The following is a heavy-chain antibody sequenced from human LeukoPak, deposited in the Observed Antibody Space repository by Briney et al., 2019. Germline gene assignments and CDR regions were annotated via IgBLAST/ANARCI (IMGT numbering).Heavy chain of an antibody. J-gene: IGHJ4*02. CDR1: GFTFSSYA. CDR2: ISYDGNNK. Sequence: GGSLRLSCAASGFTFSSYAMHWVRQAPGKGLEWVAVISYDGNNKYYADSVKGRFTISRDNSKNTLYLQMNSLRAEDTAVYYCAKQLGYCSDGSCYFPYWGQGTLVTVSS. CDR3: AKQLGYCSDGSCYFPY. V-gene: IGHV3-30-3*02. D-gene: IGHD2-15*01.